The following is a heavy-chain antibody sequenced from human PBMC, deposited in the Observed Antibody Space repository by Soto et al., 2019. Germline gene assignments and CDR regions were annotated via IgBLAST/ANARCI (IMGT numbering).Heavy chain of an antibody. CDR3: ARILLDRRRFDY. CDR1: GGSFSNYY. D-gene: IGHD1-1*01. V-gene: IGHV4-34*01. Sequence: QVQLQQWGAGLLRPSETLSLTCAVYGGSFSNYYWTWVRQPPGKGLAWIGEINHRGSTSYNPSLTRRVTVSLDTSKCQFSLKLTSVTAADTAVYYCARILLDRRRFDYWGQGTLVTVSS. CDR2: INHRGST. J-gene: IGHJ4*02.